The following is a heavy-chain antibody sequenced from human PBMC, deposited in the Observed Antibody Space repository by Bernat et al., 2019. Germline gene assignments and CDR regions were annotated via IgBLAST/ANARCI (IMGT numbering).Heavy chain of an antibody. V-gene: IGHV3-15*07. CDR3: TTLLLQYESVDY. J-gene: IGHJ4*02. Sequence: EVQLVESGGGLVKPGGSLRIPCAASGFTFSNAWMKWVRQAPGKGLEWVGRIKSKTDGGTTDYAAPVKGRFTISRDDSKNTLYLQMNSLKTEDTAVYYCTTLLLQYESVDYWGQGTLVTVSS. D-gene: IGHD4-11*01. CDR2: IKSKTDGGTT. CDR1: GFTFSNAW.